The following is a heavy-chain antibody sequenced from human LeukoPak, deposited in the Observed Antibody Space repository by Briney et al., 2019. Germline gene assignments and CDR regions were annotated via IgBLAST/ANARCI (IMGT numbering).Heavy chain of an antibody. D-gene: IGHD2-21*02. J-gene: IGHJ4*02. Sequence: SETLSLTCTVSGGSISSYYWSWIRQPPGKGLEWIGYIYYTGNTNHNPSLKSRVTISVDTSKNQFSLNLSSVTAADTAVYYCARGGFAHWVTAVGFDYWGQGTLVTVSS. CDR2: IYYTGNT. CDR3: ARGGFAHWVTAVGFDY. V-gene: IGHV4-59*01. CDR1: GGSISSYY.